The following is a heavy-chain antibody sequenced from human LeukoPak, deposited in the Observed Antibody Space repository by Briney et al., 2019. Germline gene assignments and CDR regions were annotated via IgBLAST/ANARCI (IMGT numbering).Heavy chain of an antibody. D-gene: IGHD3-3*01. V-gene: IGHV3-74*01. CDR1: GFTFSSYW. CDR3: AREDFWSGYIDY. CDR2: IKSDGSST. Sequence: GGSLRLSCAASGFTFSSYWMHWVRQAPGKGLVWVSRIKSDGSSTNYADFVKGRFTISRDNAKNTLYLQMNSLRAEDTAVYFCAREDFWSGYIDYWGQGNLVTVSS. J-gene: IGHJ4*02.